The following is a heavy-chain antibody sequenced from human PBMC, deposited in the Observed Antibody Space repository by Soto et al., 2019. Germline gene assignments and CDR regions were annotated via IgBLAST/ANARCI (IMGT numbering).Heavy chain of an antibody. CDR3: ARGGYSGYDPSPIDAFDI. Sequence: SQTLSLTCAISGDSVSSNSAAWNWIRQSPSKGLEWLGRTYYRSKWYNDYAVSVKSRITINPDTSKNQFSLQLNSVTPEDTAVYYCARGGYSGYDPSPIDAFDIWGPGTMVTVSS. V-gene: IGHV6-1*01. CDR2: TYYRSKWYN. J-gene: IGHJ3*02. D-gene: IGHD5-12*01. CDR1: GDSVSSNSAA.